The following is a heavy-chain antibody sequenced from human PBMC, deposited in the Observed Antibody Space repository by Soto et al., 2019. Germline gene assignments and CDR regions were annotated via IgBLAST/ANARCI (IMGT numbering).Heavy chain of an antibody. D-gene: IGHD4-17*01. CDR1: GFTFSSYS. V-gene: IGHV3-48*01. J-gene: IGHJ4*02. CDR3: ARDFLYGDYDLFDY. Sequence: GGSLRLSCAASGFTFSSYSMNWVRQAPGKGLEWVSYISSSSSTIYYADSVKGRFTISRDNAKNSLYLQMNSLRAEDTAVYYCARDFLYGDYDLFDYWGQGTLVTVSS. CDR2: ISSSSSTI.